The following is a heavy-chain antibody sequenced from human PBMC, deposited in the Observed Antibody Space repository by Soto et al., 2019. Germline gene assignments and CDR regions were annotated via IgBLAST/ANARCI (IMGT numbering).Heavy chain of an antibody. V-gene: IGHV1-69*02. Sequence: QVQLVQSGAEVKKPGSSVKVSCKASGGTFSSYTISWVRQAPGQGLEWMGRIIPILGIANYAQKFQGRVTITADKSTSTAYVELSSLRAEDTAVYYCARGGYCSGGSCYPTSNYYYYYMDVWGKGTTVTVSS. J-gene: IGHJ6*03. CDR2: IIPILGIA. CDR3: ARGGYCSGGSCYPTSNYYYYYMDV. CDR1: GGTFSSYT. D-gene: IGHD2-15*01.